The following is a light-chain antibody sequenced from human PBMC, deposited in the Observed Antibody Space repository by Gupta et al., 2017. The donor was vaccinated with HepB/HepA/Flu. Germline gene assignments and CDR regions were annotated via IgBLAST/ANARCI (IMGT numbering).Light chain of an antibody. V-gene: IGKV3-20*01. CDR3: QHYGTSLV. CDR2: STS. J-gene: IGKJ3*01. Sequence: EIVLTQSPGTLSLSPGERATLSCRASQNVASNFLVWYQQKPGHAPRLLIYSTSKRATGIPERFSGSGSGTDFALTISRLEHEDFAVYYWQHYGTSLVFGPGTRVEIK. CDR1: QNVASNF.